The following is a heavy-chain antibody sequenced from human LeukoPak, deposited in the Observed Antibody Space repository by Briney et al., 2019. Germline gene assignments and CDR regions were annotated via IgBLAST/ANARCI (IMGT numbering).Heavy chain of an antibody. CDR2: IKSDGST. D-gene: IGHD3-22*01. CDR1: GFTFSSYA. J-gene: IGHJ1*01. Sequence: GGSLRLSCAASGFTFSSYAMNWVRQAPGKGQVWVSRIKSDGSTNYADSVKGRFTISRDNAKNTVSLQMNSLRAEDTGVYYCARAPSEIGGYYPEYFRHWGQGTLVTVSS. CDR3: ARAPSEIGGYYPEYFRH. V-gene: IGHV3-74*01.